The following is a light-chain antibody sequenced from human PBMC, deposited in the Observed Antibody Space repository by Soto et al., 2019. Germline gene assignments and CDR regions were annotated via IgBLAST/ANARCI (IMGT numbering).Light chain of an antibody. CDR1: SSDVGIYNY. J-gene: IGLJ1*01. V-gene: IGLV2-14*01. CDR3: SSYTGSTNYV. CDR2: QVT. Sequence: QSALAQHASVSGSPGQSITISCTGTSSDVGIYNYVSWYQQHPGKAPKLMIYQVTNRPSGVSNRFSGSKSGNTASLTISGLQAEDEADYYCSSYTGSTNYVFGTGTKVTVL.